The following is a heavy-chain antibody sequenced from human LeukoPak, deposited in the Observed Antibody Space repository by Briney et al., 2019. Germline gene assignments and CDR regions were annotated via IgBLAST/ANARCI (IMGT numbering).Heavy chain of an antibody. J-gene: IGHJ4*02. V-gene: IGHV3-30*18. CDR3: AKDREAMVATLDY. CDR2: ISYDGSNK. D-gene: IGHD5-12*01. Sequence: GRSLRLSCAASGFTFSSYGVHWVRQAPGKGLEWVAVISYDGSNKYYADSVKGRFTISRDNSKNTLYLQMNSLRAEDTAVYYCAKDREAMVATLDYWGQGTLVTVSS. CDR1: GFTFSSYG.